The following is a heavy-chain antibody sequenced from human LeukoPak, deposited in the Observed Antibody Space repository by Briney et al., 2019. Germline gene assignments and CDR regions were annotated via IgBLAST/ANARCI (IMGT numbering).Heavy chain of an antibody. V-gene: IGHV1-2*02. CDR3: ARVRGSSSIYYFDY. CDR2: INPNSGGT. CDR1: AYTFTAYY. J-gene: IGHJ4*02. Sequence: ASVKVSCKASAYTFTAYYMHWVRQAPGQGLEWMGWINPNSGGTNYAQKFQGRVTMTRDTSITTAYMELSRLRSDDTAVYYCARVRGSSSIYYFDYWGQGTLVTVSS. D-gene: IGHD6-6*01.